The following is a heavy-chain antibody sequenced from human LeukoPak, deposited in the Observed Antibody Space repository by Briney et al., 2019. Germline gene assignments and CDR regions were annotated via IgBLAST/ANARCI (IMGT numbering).Heavy chain of an antibody. J-gene: IGHJ6*03. CDR1: GYSISSGYY. Sequence: SETLSLTCTVSGYSISSGYYWGWIRQPPGKGLEWIGSIYYSGSTNYNPSLKSRVTISVDTSKNQFSLKLSSVTAADTAVYYCARVVAATGVYYYYYMDVWGKGTTVTISS. CDR2: IYYSGST. CDR3: ARVVAATGVYYYYYMDV. D-gene: IGHD2-15*01. V-gene: IGHV4-38-2*02.